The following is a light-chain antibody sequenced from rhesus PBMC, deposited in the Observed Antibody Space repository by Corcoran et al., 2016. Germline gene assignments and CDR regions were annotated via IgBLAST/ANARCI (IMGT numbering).Light chain of an antibody. Sequence: DIQMTQSPSSLSASVGDTVTITCRASQGINNYLTWYQQKPGKTPKPLIYYAPTLETGVPSRFSGSGSGTDYTLTISSLQPEDIATYYCQQYNNSPFTFGPGTKLDIK. CDR1: QGINNY. J-gene: IGKJ3*01. CDR3: QQYNNSPFT. CDR2: YAP. V-gene: IGKV1-66*01.